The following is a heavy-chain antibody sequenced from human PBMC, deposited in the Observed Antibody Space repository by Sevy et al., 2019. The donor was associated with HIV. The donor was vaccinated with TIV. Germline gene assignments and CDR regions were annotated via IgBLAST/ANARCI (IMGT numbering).Heavy chain of an antibody. CDR1: GDSISSYY. J-gene: IGHJ4*02. CDR3: ARASGQSTSSRYFDF. D-gene: IGHD6-6*01. V-gene: IGHV4-59*01. Sequence: SETLSLTCTVSGDSISSYYWSWMRQPPGKGLEWIGYIHYSGSTNSNPSLKSRVTISVDTSKSQFSLNLNSVTAADTAVYFCARASGQSTSSRYFDFWGQGTLVTVSS. CDR2: IHYSGST.